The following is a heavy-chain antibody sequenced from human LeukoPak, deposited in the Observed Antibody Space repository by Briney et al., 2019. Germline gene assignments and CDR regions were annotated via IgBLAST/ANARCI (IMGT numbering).Heavy chain of an antibody. J-gene: IGHJ4*02. CDR2: ITGTSGNI. D-gene: IGHD6-19*01. Sequence: GGSLRLSCAASGFAFSSYAMTWVRQAPGKGLEWVSSITGTSGNIYSADSVRGRFSISRDNSKNMLYLQMNSLRAEDTAVYYCAKGTAVADIYFDYWGQGTLVTVSS. CDR3: AKGTAVADIYFDY. V-gene: IGHV3-23*01. CDR1: GFAFSSYA.